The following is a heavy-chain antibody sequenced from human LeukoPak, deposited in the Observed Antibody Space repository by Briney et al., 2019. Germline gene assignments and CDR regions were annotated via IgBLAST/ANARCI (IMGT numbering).Heavy chain of an antibody. D-gene: IGHD6-19*01. J-gene: IGHJ4*02. CDR3: AKSLSGYNSGSYDY. V-gene: IGHV3-23*01. CDR2: ISGTGVST. Sequence: VGSLRLSCAASVLTFSSYAMSWVRQAPGEGLEWVSTISGTGVSTYYTDSVKGRFTISRDTSKNTLFLQMDSLRAEDTALYYCAKSLSGYNSGSYDYWGQGTLVTVSS. CDR1: VLTFSSYA.